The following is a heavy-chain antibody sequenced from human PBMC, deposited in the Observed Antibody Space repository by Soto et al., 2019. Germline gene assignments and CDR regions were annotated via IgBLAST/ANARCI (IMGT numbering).Heavy chain of an antibody. CDR1: GFTFRNTW. J-gene: IGHJ4*02. CDR2: IKSKTDGETT. Sequence: EVQLVESGGGLVKPGGSLRLSCEASGFTFRNTWMSWVRQAPGKGLEWVGRIKSKTDGETTDYTAPVKGRFTISRDDSQNTLYLQLNSLRTEDTAVYYCTAELGYCCGLSCFGDFGGQGTLVTVSS. D-gene: IGHD2-15*01. V-gene: IGHV3-15*01. CDR3: TAELGYCCGLSCFGDF.